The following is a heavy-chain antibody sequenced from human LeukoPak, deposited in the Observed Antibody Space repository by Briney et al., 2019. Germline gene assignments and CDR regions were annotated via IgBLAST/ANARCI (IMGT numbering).Heavy chain of an antibody. CDR2: ISNGNT. J-gene: IGHJ5*02. Sequence: GGSLRLSCAASGFPFSNHAMSWVRQPPGKGLEWVSAISNGNTYYADSVRGRFTISRDDSKNMVYLQMNSLRAEDTAVYYCTKDPNGDYVGAFDPWGQGTLVTVSS. V-gene: IGHV3-23*01. CDR1: GFPFSNHA. D-gene: IGHD4-17*01. CDR3: TKDPNGDYVGAFDP.